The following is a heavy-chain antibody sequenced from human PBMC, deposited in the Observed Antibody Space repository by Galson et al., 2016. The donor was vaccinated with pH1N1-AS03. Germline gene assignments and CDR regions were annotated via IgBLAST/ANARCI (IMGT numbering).Heavy chain of an antibody. J-gene: IGHJ4*02. Sequence: RLSCAASGFTFSTYSMNWVRQAPGKGLEWVSGIWGNGDSTYYADFVKGRFTISRDNSKNTLYLQMNSLRADDTAVYYCAKDMKPDGVYDLDYWGQGTLVTVSS. CDR2: IWGNGDST. D-gene: IGHD5/OR15-5a*01. CDR1: GFTFSTYS. V-gene: IGHV3-23*01. CDR3: AKDMKPDGVYDLDY.